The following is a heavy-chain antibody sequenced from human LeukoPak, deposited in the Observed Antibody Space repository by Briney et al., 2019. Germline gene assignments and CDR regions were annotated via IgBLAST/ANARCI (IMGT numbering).Heavy chain of an antibody. CDR2: INSDGSIT. J-gene: IGHJ6*02. V-gene: IGHV3-74*01. CDR1: GLTSTTYW. Sequence: GGSLRLSCAASGLTSTTYWMHWVRQAPGKGLVWVSHINSDGSITSYADSVKDRFTISRDNAKNTLYLQMNSLRAEDTAVYYCARDAVDTANAVWGQGTTVTVSS. CDR3: ARDAVDTANAV. D-gene: IGHD5-18*01.